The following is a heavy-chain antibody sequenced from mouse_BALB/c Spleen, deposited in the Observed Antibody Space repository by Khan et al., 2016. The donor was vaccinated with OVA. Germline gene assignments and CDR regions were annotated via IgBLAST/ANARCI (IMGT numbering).Heavy chain of an antibody. CDR2: ISSGSNTI. Sequence: EVELVESGGGLVQTGGSRKLSCAASGFTFSGFGMHWVRQAPEKGLEWVAYISSGSNTIYYADTVQGRFTISRDNPKNTLFLQLTSLRSEDTAMYYCARTGSYYFDYWGQGTTLTVSS. J-gene: IGHJ2*01. D-gene: IGHD2-2*01. V-gene: IGHV5-17*02. CDR1: GFTFSGFG. CDR3: ARTGSYYFDY.